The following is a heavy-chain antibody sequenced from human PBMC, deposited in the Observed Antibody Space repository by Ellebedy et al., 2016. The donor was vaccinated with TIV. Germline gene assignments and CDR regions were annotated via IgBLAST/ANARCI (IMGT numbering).Heavy chain of an antibody. V-gene: IGHV4-39*07. CDR3: ARASRYASAFDY. CDR1: GGSISSSSYY. J-gene: IGHJ4*02. CDR2: IYYSGST. Sequence: GSLRLSCTVSGGSISSSSYYWGWIRQPPGKGLEWIGSIYYSGSTYYNPSLKSRVTISVDTSKNQFSLRLSSVTAADTAVYHCARASRYASAFDYWGQGTLVTVSS. D-gene: IGHD2-15*01.